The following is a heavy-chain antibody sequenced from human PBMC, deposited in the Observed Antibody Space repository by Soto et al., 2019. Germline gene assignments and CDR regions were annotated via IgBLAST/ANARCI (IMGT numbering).Heavy chain of an antibody. CDR3: ARDLGIVVVVAAFAI. V-gene: IGHV3-30*04. D-gene: IGHD2-15*01. Sequence: LRLSCTTSGFTFSNYAMHWVRQAPGKGLEWVAVISYDGSDIYYSDSVKGRFTISRDNAKNTVYLQMNSLRAVDTALYYCARDLGIVVVVAAFAIWGQGTMDTVSS. J-gene: IGHJ3*02. CDR2: ISYDGSDI. CDR1: GFTFSNYA.